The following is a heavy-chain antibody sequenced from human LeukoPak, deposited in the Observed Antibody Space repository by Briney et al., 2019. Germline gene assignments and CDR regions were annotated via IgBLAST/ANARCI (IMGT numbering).Heavy chain of an antibody. CDR1: RDSVSSNSAA. CDR2: TYYRSKWYS. D-gene: IGHD2-15*01. J-gene: IGHJ4*02. V-gene: IGHV6-1*01. CDR3: ARDLRAGYSLPLDS. Sequence: SQTLSLTCAISRDSVSSNSAAWSWIRQSPSRGLEWLGRTYYRSKWYSDYAVSVKGRITINTDTSKNQFSLHLNPVTPEDTAVYYCARDLRAGYSLPLDSWGQGALVTVSS.